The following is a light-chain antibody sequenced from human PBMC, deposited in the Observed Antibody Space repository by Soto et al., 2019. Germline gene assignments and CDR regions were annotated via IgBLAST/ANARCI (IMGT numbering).Light chain of an antibody. J-gene: IGKJ2*01. CDR3: QQYDSSPPYT. V-gene: IGKV3-20*01. CDR1: QSVSSSY. CDR2: GAS. Sequence: EIVLTQSPCTLSLSPGERATLSCRASQSVSSSYLAWYQQKPGQAPRLLIYGASSRATGIPDRFSGSGSGTDLTLTISRLEPEDFAVYYCQQYDSSPPYTFGQGTKLEIK.